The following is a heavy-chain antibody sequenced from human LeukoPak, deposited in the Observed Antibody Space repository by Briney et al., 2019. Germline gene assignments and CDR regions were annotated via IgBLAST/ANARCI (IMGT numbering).Heavy chain of an antibody. J-gene: IGHJ4*02. V-gene: IGHV3-23*01. CDR2: FSRSGPDT. CDR3: AKGSLGSWYYFDY. D-gene: IGHD6-13*01. CDR1: GFTFGSPA. Sequence: PGESLRLSCAASGFTFGSPAMSWVRQAPGKGPEWVSTFSRSGPDTYYADSVKGRFTIFRDNSKNTLYLQMNSLRAEDTAVYYCAKGSLGSWYYFDYWGQGTLVTVSS.